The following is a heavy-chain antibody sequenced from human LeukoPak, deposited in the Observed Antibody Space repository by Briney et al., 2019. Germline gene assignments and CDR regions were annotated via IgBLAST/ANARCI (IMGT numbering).Heavy chain of an antibody. CDR2: ISAYNGNT. J-gene: IGHJ5*02. CDR1: GYTFTSYG. Sequence: GASVKVSRKASGYTFTSYGISWVRQAPGQGLEWMEWISAYNGNTNYAQKLQGRVTMTTDTSTSTAYMELRSLRSDDTAVYYCARGKYYDYVWGSYRWVWFDPWGQGTLVTVSS. V-gene: IGHV1-18*01. D-gene: IGHD3-16*02. CDR3: ARGKYYDYVWGSYRWVWFDP.